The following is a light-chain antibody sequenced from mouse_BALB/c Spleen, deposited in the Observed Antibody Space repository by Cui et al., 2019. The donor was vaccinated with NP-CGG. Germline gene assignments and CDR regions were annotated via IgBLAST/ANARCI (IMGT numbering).Light chain of an antibody. CDR2: GTH. V-gene: IGLV1*01. J-gene: IGLJ1*01. CDR1: TGAVTTSNY. Sequence: AVVTQESELTTSPGETVTLTCRSTTGAVTTSNYANWVQEKPDHLFTGLIGGTHNRIPGVPARFSGSLIGDKAALTITGAQTEDEAIYFCALWYSNHWVFGGGTKLTVL. CDR3: ALWYSNHWV.